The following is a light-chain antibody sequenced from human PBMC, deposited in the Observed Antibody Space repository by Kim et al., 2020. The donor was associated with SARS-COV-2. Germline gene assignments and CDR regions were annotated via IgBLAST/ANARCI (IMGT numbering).Light chain of an antibody. CDR3: HQYNKWPPGT. CDR1: QSVSSN. CDR2: HAS. Sequence: EMVMTQSPATLSVSPGERATLSCRASQSVSSNLAWYQQKPGQAPRLLIYHASTRAAGIPARFSGSGSGTEFTLTISSLQSEDFAVYYCHQYNKWPPGTFGQGTKVHIK. J-gene: IGKJ1*01. V-gene: IGKV3-15*01.